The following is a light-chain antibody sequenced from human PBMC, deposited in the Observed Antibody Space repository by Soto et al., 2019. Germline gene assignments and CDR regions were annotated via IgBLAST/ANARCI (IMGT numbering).Light chain of an antibody. CDR1: QSISNW. CDR3: QQSNTYSWT. V-gene: IGKV1-5*03. Sequence: DIQMTQSPSTLSASLGDRVTLTCRASQSISNWLARYQQKPGKAPKLLIYLASSLESGVPSRFSGSGSGTEFTLTISNLQPDDFATYYCQQSNTYSWTFGQGTKVDIK. J-gene: IGKJ1*01. CDR2: LAS.